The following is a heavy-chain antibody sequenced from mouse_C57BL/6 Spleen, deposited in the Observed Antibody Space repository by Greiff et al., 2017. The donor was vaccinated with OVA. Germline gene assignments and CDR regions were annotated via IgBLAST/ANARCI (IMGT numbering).Heavy chain of an antibody. CDR2: ISYDGSN. CDR3: ARDDYDGSYFDY. J-gene: IGHJ2*01. D-gene: IGHD2-4*01. Sequence: EVQVVESGPGLVKPSQSLSLTCSVTGYSITSGYYWNWIRQFPGNKLEWMGYISYDGSNNYNPSLKNRISITRDTSKNQFFLKLNSVTTEDTATYYCARDDYDGSYFDYWGQGTTLTVSS. CDR1: GYSITSGYY. V-gene: IGHV3-6*01.